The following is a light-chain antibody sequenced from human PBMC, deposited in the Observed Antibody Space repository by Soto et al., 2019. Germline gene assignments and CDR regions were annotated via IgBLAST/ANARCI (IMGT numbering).Light chain of an antibody. J-gene: IGKJ1*01. V-gene: IGKV1-5*01. CDR1: QSISTW. Sequence: DIQMTQSPSTLSASVGDRVTITCRASQSISTWLAWYQQKPGKAPKVLIYDASSLKSGVPFRFSGSGSGTEFTLTISSLQPDDFATYYCQQYNSYRWTFGQGTKVDIK. CDR2: DAS. CDR3: QQYNSYRWT.